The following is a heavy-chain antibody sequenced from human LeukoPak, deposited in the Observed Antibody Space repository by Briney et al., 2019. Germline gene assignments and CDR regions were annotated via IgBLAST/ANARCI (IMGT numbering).Heavy chain of an antibody. CDR2: IYYSGST. V-gene: IGHV4-39*07. CDR3: ARDLSINYFDY. CDR1: GGSISSSTYY. Sequence: SETLSLTCTVSGGSISSSTYYWGWIRQPPGKGLEWIGSIYYSGSTYYNPSLKSRVTISVDTSKNQFSLKLSSVTAADTAVYYCARDLSINYFDYWGQGTLVTVSS. J-gene: IGHJ4*02. D-gene: IGHD2/OR15-2a*01.